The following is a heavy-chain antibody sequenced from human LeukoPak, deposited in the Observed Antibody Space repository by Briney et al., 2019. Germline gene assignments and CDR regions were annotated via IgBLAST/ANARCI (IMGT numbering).Heavy chain of an antibody. CDR3: ASAMGNYYDSSGFPPDI. Sequence: GESLKISCKGSGYSFTSYWIGWVRQMPGKGLEWTGIIYPGDSDTRYSPSFQGQVTISADKSISTAYLQWSSLKASDTATYYCASAMGNYYDSSGFPPDIWGQGTMVAVSS. CDR2: IYPGDSDT. V-gene: IGHV5-51*01. D-gene: IGHD3-22*01. J-gene: IGHJ3*02. CDR1: GYSFTSYW.